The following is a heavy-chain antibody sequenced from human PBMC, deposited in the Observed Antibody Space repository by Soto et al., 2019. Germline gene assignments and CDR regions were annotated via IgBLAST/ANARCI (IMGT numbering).Heavy chain of an antibody. CDR3: ARSLDSSGYYNY. J-gene: IGHJ4*02. CDR1: GGAFSTYA. D-gene: IGHD3-22*01. V-gene: IGHV1-69*01. CDR2: IIPIFGTA. Sequence: QVQLVQSGAEVKKPGSSVKVSCQASGGAFSTYAISWVRQAPGQELEWMGGIIPIFGTANYAQKFQGRVTITADESTSTFYMELSSLRSEDTAVYYCARSLDSSGYYNYWGQGTLVTVSS.